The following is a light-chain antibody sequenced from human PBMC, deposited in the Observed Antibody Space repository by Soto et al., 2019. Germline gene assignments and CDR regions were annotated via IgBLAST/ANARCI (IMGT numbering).Light chain of an antibody. CDR2: EVN. J-gene: IGLJ2*01. Sequence: QSALTQPASVSGSPGQSITISCTGTNGDVGSYDLVSWYQRYPGEAPKLIIYEVNKRPSGISSRFSASKSGNTASLTISGLQADDEADYYCYSFAGFNTQFGGGTKLTVL. CDR3: YSFAGFNTQ. CDR1: NGDVGSYDL. V-gene: IGLV2-23*02.